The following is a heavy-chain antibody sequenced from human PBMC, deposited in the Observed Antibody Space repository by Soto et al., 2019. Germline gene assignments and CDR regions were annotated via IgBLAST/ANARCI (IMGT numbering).Heavy chain of an antibody. CDR2: INHGGST. D-gene: IGHD6-13*01. Sequence: PSETLSLTCAVYGGSFSGYYWSWIRQPPGKGLEWIGEINHGGSTNYNPSLKGRVTISVDTSKNQFSLKLSSVTAADTAVYYCAKDPAPGSSWYYYYGMDVWGQGTTVTVSS. J-gene: IGHJ6*02. CDR3: AKDPAPGSSWYYYYGMDV. CDR1: GGSFSGYY. V-gene: IGHV4-34*01.